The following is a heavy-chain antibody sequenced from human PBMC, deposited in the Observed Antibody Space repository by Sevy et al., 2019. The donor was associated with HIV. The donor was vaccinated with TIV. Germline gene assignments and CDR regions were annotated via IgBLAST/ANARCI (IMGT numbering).Heavy chain of an antibody. CDR2: INYSGST. CDR3: ARENRYCSSTSCYVGMDV. D-gene: IGHD2-2*01. Sequence: SETLSLTCTVSGGSISSYYWSWIRQPPGKGLEWIGYINYSGSTNYNPSLKSRVTISVDTSKNQFSLKLSSVTAADTAVYYCARENRYCSSTSCYVGMDVWGQGTTVTVSS. J-gene: IGHJ6*02. V-gene: IGHV4-59*01. CDR1: GGSISSYY.